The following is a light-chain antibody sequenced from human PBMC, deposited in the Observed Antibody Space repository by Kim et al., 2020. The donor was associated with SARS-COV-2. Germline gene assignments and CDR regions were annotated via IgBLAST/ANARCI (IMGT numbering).Light chain of an antibody. CDR3: QQYNNWWT. V-gene: IGKV3-15*01. CDR1: QSVSSN. Sequence: EIVMTQSPATLSVSPGERATLSCRASQSVSSNLAWYQQKPGQAPRLLIYDASTRATDIPARFSGSGSGTEFTLTISSLQSEDFAVYYWQQYNNWWTFGQGTKVDIK. J-gene: IGKJ1*01. CDR2: DAS.